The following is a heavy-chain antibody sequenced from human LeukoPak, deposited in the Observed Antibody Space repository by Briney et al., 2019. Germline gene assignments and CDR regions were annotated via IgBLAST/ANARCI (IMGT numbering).Heavy chain of an antibody. CDR2: IWYDGSNK. V-gene: IGHV3-33*01. Sequence: PGRSLTLSCAASGFTFSSYGMHWVRQAPGKGLEWVAVIWYDGSNKYYADSVKGRFTISRDNSKNTLYLQMNSLRAEDTAVYYCARDPRYSGYDFSYFDYWGQGTLVTVSS. CDR1: GFTFSSYG. D-gene: IGHD5-12*01. CDR3: ARDPRYSGYDFSYFDY. J-gene: IGHJ4*02.